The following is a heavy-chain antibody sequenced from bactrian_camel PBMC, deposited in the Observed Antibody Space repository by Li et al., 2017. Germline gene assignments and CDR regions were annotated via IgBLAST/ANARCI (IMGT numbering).Heavy chain of an antibody. CDR3: VRDRGEYADEAFAY. D-gene: IGHD1*01. J-gene: IGHJ6*01. CDR2: AKSIDTTT. V-gene: IGHV3S40*01. Sequence: VQLVESGGELVQPGGSLRLSCVASGFTFSRTYMNWVRQAPGKGLEWVARAKSIDTTTVYADSVKGRFTISRDNAKNTVNLLMNNLRPEDTGTYYCVRDRGEYADEAFAYWGQGTQVTVS. CDR1: GFTFSRTY.